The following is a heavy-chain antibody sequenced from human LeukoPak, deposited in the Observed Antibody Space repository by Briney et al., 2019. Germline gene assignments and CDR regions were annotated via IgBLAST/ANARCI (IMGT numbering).Heavy chain of an antibody. D-gene: IGHD5-18*01. CDR1: GYTFTSNY. Sequence: ASVEVSCKAFGYTFTSNYMHWVRQAPGQGPEWMGVISPSGGSTTYAQKFQGRVTLTRDTSTSTVYMELSSLRSEDTAVYYCAREIGPRQLHLWGSAFDYWGQGTLVTVSS. CDR3: AREIGPRQLHLWGSAFDY. V-gene: IGHV1-46*01. CDR2: ISPSGGST. J-gene: IGHJ4*02.